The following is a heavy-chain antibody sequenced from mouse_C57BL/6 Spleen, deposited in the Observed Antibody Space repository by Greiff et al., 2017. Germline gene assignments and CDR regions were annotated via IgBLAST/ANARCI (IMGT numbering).Heavy chain of an antibody. Sequence: QVQLQQSGAELVKPGASVKISCKASGYAFSSYWMNWVKQRPGKGLEWIGQIYPGDGDTNYNGKFKGKATLTADKSSSTAYMQLSSLTSEDSAVYFGAREDSGHSWFAYWGQGTLVTVSA. V-gene: IGHV1-80*01. CDR3: AREDSGHSWFAY. CDR2: IYPGDGDT. J-gene: IGHJ3*01. CDR1: GYAFSSYW. D-gene: IGHD3-2*02.